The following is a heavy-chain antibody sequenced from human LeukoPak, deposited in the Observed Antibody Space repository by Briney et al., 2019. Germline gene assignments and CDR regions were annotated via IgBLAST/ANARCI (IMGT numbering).Heavy chain of an antibody. CDR2: IHHSGST. CDR1: GYSISSGYY. D-gene: IGHD3-16*01. CDR3: ARVWAQDPKRAFDI. V-gene: IGHV4-38-2*01. Sequence: SETLSLTCAVSGYSISSGYYWGWIRQSPGRGLEWIGTIHHSGSTYYNPSLKSRVTISVDTSKNQFALKLSSVTAADTAVYHCARVWAQDPKRAFDIWGQGTMVTVSS. J-gene: IGHJ3*02.